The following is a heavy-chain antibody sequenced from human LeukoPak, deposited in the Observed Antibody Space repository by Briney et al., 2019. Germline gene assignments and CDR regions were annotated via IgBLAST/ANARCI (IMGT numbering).Heavy chain of an antibody. CDR2: IKQDGSEK. D-gene: IGHD5-18*01. Sequence: GGSLRLSCAASGFTFSSYWMSWARQAPGKGLEWVANIKQDGSEKYYVDSVKGRFTISRDNAKNSLYLQMNSLRAEDTAVYYCARPPYSYGPPVFDYWGQGTLVTVSS. J-gene: IGHJ4*02. CDR1: GFTFSSYW. CDR3: ARPPYSYGPPVFDY. V-gene: IGHV3-7*01.